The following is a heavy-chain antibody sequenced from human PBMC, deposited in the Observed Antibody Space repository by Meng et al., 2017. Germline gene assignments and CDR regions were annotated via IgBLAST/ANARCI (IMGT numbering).Heavy chain of an antibody. CDR2: ISGSGGST. CDR1: GFTFSSYA. Sequence: GGSLRLSCAASGFTFSSYAMSWVHQAPGKGLEWVSAISGSGGSTYYADSVKGRFTISRDNSKNTLYLQMNSLRAEDTAVYYCAKDYLSFTAAYGMDVWGQGTTVTVSS. V-gene: IGHV3-23*01. J-gene: IGHJ6*02. D-gene: IGHD3-16*02. CDR3: AKDYLSFTAAYGMDV.